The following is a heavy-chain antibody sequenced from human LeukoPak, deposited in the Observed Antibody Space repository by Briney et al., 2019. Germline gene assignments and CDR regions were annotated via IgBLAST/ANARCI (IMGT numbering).Heavy chain of an antibody. CDR1: GFTFSTYA. CDR2: ISVPGGST. CDR3: AKEDCSGGGCYYSYFDS. D-gene: IGHD2-15*01. Sequence: GRSLRLSCAASGFTFSTYAMTWVRQAPGKGLEWVSLISVPGGSTYYADSVKGRFTISRDNSKNTLYLQMNSLRAEDTAVYYCAKEDCSGGGCYYSYFDSWGQGVLVTVSS. J-gene: IGHJ4*02. V-gene: IGHV3-23*01.